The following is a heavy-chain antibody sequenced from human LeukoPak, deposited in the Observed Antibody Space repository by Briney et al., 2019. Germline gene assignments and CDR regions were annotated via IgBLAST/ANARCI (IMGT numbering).Heavy chain of an antibody. D-gene: IGHD4-23*01. J-gene: IGHJ4*02. Sequence: GASVKVSCKASGYTFTSYGISWVRQAPGQGLEWMGWISAYNGNTNYAQKLQGRDTMTRDTSTSTVYMELSSLRSEDTAVYYCAREGGGNSDFSMEYYFDYWGQGTLVTVSS. CDR1: GYTFTSYG. CDR3: AREGGGNSDFSMEYYFDY. CDR2: ISAYNGNT. V-gene: IGHV1-18*01.